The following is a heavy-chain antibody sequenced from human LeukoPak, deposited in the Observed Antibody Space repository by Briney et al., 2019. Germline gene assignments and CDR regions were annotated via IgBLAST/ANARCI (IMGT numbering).Heavy chain of an antibody. CDR3: ARTRRAQILYYFEY. Sequence: ASVKDSCKASGYTFTSYGISWVGQAPGQGLEWMGWISAYNGNTNYAQKLQGRVTMTTDTSTSTAYMELRSLRSDDTAVYYCARTRRAQILYYFEYWGQGTLVTVSS. CDR2: ISAYNGNT. J-gene: IGHJ4*02. D-gene: IGHD2-8*02. V-gene: IGHV1-18*01. CDR1: GYTFTSYG.